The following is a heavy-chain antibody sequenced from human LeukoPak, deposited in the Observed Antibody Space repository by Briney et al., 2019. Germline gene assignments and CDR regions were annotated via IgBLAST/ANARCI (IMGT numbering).Heavy chain of an antibody. D-gene: IGHD3-3*01. J-gene: IGHJ3*02. V-gene: IGHV4-30-4*08. CDR1: GGSISSGDYY. Sequence: SQTPSLTCTVSGGSISSGDYYWSWIRQPPGKGLEWIGYIYYSGSTYYNPSLKSRVTISVDTSKNQFSLKLSSVTAADTAVYYCARAWAEWLPHAFDIWGQGTMVTVSS. CDR2: IYYSGST. CDR3: ARAWAEWLPHAFDI.